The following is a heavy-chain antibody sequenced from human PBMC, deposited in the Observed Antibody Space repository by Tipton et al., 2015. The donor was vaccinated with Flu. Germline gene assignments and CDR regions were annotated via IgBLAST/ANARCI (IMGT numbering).Heavy chain of an antibody. CDR1: GGSISSSSYY. CDR2: MYTSGST. J-gene: IGHJ4*02. Sequence: TLSLTCTVSGGSISSSSYYWSWIRQPAGKGLEWIGRMYTSGSTNYNPSLKSRVTISVDTSRNQFYLKLSSVTAADTAVYYCARDYLLGDLSFFDNWGQGTLVTVSS. CDR3: ARDYLLGDLSFFDN. D-gene: IGHD3-16*02. V-gene: IGHV4-61*02.